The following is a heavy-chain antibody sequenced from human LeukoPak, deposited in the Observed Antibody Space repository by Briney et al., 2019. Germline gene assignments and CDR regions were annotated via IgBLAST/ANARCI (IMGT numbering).Heavy chain of an antibody. CDR3: AKGQGYYYDSSGYYDY. J-gene: IGHJ4*02. Sequence: GGSLRLSCVASGFTFGKYWMSWVRQAPGKGLEWVANIKLDGSEKNYVDSVKGRFTISRDNTKNTLYLQMNSLRAEDTAVYYCAKGQGYYYDSSGYYDYWGQGTLVTVSS. CDR1: GFTFGKYW. D-gene: IGHD3-22*01. V-gene: IGHV3-7*03. CDR2: IKLDGSEK.